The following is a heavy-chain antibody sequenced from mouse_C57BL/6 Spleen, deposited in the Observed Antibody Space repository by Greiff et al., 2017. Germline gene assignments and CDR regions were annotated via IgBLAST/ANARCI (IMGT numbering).Heavy chain of an antibody. CDR1: GYSITSGYY. CDR2: ISYDGSN. Sequence: ESGPGLVKPSQSLSLTCSVTGYSITSGYYWNWIRQFPGNKLEWMGYISYDGSNNYNPSLKNRISITRDTSKNQFFLKLNSVTTEDTATYYCARDTGPPYAMDYWGQGTSVTVSS. D-gene: IGHD3-3*01. J-gene: IGHJ4*01. CDR3: ARDTGPPYAMDY. V-gene: IGHV3-6*01.